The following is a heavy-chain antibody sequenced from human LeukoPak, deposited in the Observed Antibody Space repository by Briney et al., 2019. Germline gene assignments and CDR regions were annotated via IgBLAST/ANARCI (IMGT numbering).Heavy chain of an antibody. CDR1: GFTFSSYA. CDR2: ISYDGSNK. D-gene: IGHD5-12*01. CDR3: AKGREYSAYEPPDY. V-gene: IGHV3-30-3*01. J-gene: IGHJ4*02. Sequence: PGRSLRLSCAASGFTFSSYAMHWVRQAPGKGLEWVAVISYDGSNKYYADSVKGRFTISRDNSKNTLYLQMNSLRAEDTAVYYCAKGREYSAYEPPDYWGQGTLVTVSS.